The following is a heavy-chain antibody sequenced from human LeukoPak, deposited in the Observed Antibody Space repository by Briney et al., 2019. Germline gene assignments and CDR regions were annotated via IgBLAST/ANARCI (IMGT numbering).Heavy chain of an antibody. CDR1: GFTFSDYY. D-gene: IGHD4-11*01. J-gene: IGHJ4*02. CDR3: ARASTGNFDY. V-gene: IGHV3-11*06. Sequence: GGSLRLSCAASGFTFSDYYMSWIRQAPGKGLEWVSYISSSSSYTNYADSVKGRFTISRDNAKNTLYLQMNSLRAEDTAVYYCARASTGNFDYWGQGTLVTVSS. CDR2: ISSSSSYT.